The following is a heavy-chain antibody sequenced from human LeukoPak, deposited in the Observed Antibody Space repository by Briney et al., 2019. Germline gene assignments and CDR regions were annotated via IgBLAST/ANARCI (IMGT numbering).Heavy chain of an antibody. Sequence: SETLSLTCTVSGDSISNYYWSWVRQPPGKGLEWIGYIYDSGSTNYNPSLKSRVTISVDTSKNQFSLKLSSVTAADTAVYYCARDPGKNYNFWSGRGFDIWGQGTMVTVSS. V-gene: IGHV4-59*01. CDR3: ARDPGKNYNFWSGRGFDI. D-gene: IGHD3-3*01. CDR2: IYDSGST. CDR1: GDSISNYY. J-gene: IGHJ3*02.